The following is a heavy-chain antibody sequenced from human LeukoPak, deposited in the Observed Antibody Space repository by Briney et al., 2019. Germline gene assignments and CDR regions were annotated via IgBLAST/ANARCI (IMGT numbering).Heavy chain of an antibody. V-gene: IGHV4-4*07. D-gene: IGHD3-10*01. CDR2: IHTTGRT. Sequence: SETLSLTCTVSGGSISSYYWSWIRLPAGKGLEWIGRIHTTGRTEYNPSLKSRVTMSVDTSKNQFSLKLNSVTAADTAVYYCARDGQLLYGFHYFDYWGQGTLVTVSS. J-gene: IGHJ4*02. CDR3: ARDGQLLYGFHYFDY. CDR1: GGSISSYY.